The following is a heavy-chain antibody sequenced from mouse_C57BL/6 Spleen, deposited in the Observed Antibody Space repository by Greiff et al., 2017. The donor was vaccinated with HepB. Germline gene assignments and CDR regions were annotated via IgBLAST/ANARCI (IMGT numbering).Heavy chain of an antibody. CDR3: AREVPGGFDY. J-gene: IGHJ2*01. V-gene: IGHV1-82*01. CDR2: IYPGDGDT. Sequence: QVQLKESGPELVKPGASVKISCKASGYAFSSSWMNWVKQRPGKGLEWIGRIYPGDGDTNYNGKFKGKATLTADKSSSTAYMQLSSLTSEDSAVYFCAREVPGGFDYWGQGTTLTVSS. D-gene: IGHD1-1*02. CDR1: GYAFSSSW.